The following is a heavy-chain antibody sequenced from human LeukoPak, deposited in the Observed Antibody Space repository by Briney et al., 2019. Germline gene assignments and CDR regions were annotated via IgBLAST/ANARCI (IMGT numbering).Heavy chain of an antibody. D-gene: IGHD6-19*01. Sequence: PSETLSLTCTVSGGSISSGGYYWSWIRQHPGKGLEWIGYIYYSGSTYYNPSLKSRVTISVDTSKNQFSLKLSSVTAADTAVYYCARDPTSRIAVAGRDAFDIWGQGTMVTVSS. CDR1: GGSISSGGYY. J-gene: IGHJ3*02. V-gene: IGHV4-31*03. CDR3: ARDPTSRIAVAGRDAFDI. CDR2: IYYSGST.